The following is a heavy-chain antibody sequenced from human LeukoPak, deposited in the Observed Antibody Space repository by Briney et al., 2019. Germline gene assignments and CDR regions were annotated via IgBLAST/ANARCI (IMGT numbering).Heavy chain of an antibody. CDR3: ARAFFNSGFDY. D-gene: IGHD3-3*02. V-gene: IGHV1-2*02. CDR1: GYTFTGYY. CDR2: INPNSGGI. J-gene: IGHJ4*02. Sequence: GASVKVSCKASGYTFTGYYVHWLRQAPGQGLTWMGWINPNSGGIDYAQQYQGRVTLTRDTSISTAYMELSGLTSDDSAVYYCARAFFNSGFDYWGQGTLVTVSS.